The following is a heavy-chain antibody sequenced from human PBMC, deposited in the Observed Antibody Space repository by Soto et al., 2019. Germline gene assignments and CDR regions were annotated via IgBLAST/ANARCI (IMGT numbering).Heavy chain of an antibody. CDR3: ARRDYYDSSGYLP. J-gene: IGHJ5*02. CDR2: ISAYNGNT. CDR1: GFTFASKG. Sequence: GVSVKLSSEDPGFTFASKGLRWARHAHEKGLEWMGWISAYNGNTNYAQKLQGRVTMTTDTSTSTAYMELRSLRSDDTAVYYCARRDYYDSSGYLPWGQGTLVTVSS. V-gene: IGHV1-18*01. D-gene: IGHD3-22*01.